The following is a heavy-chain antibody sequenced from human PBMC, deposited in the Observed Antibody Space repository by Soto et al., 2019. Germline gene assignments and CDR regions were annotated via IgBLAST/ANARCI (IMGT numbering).Heavy chain of an antibody. V-gene: IGHV4-59*01. CDR2: VYYTGST. Sequence: ASETVRLTWSVSGGSISGSYWRWIRQSPGKGLEWLGYVYYTGSTNYSPSLRSRVSISVDTSKNEFSLRLSSVTAADTAVYFCARSVAVPGAHIDYWGQGTQVTVSS. CDR3: ARSVAVPGAHIDY. CDR1: GGSISGSY. D-gene: IGHD6-19*01. J-gene: IGHJ4*02.